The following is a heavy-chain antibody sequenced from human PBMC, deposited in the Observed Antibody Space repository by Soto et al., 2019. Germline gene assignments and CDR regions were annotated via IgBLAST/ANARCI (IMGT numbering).Heavy chain of an antibody. CDR1: GFTFSSYG. CDR2: ISSSSSYI. V-gene: IGHV3-21*01. CDR3: ARALGAAAGRGWLDP. J-gene: IGHJ5*02. D-gene: IGHD6-13*01. Sequence: GGSLRLSCAASGFTFSSYGMNLVRQAPGKGLECVSSISSSSSYIYYADSVKGRFTISRDNAKNSLYLQMTSLRAEDTAVYYCARALGAAAGRGWLDPWGQGTLVNVSS.